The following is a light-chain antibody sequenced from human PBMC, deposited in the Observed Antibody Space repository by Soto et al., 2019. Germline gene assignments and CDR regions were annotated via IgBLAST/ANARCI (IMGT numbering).Light chain of an antibody. V-gene: IGLV2-14*01. CDR1: SGDIGSYNR. CDR3: SSYTNINTRACV. CDR2: EVT. J-gene: IGLJ1*01. Sequence: QSALTQPASVSGSPGQSITISCTGTSGDIGSYNRVSWYQQHPGKAPKLIIYEVTDRPSGVYTRFSGSKSGNTASLTISGLQAEDEAEYYCSSYTNINTRACVFGTGTKLTGL.